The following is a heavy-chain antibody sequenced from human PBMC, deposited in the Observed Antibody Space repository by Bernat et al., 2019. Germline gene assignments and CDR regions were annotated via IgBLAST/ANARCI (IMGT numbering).Heavy chain of an antibody. CDR2: ISSSSSYT. CDR1: GFTFSDYY. J-gene: IGHJ4*02. Sequence: QVQLVESGGGLVKPGGSLRLSCAASGFTFSDYYMSWIRQAPGKGLEWVSYISSSSSYTNYADSVKGRFTISRDNAKNSLYLQMNSLRAEDTAMYYCARARGYCSGGSCYYDFDYWGQGTLVTVSS. V-gene: IGHV3-11*05. D-gene: IGHD2-15*01. CDR3: ARARGYCSGGSCYYDFDY.